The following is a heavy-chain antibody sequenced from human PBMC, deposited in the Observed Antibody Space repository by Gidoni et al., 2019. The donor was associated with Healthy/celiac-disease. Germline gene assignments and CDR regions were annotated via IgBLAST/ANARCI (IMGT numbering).Heavy chain of an antibody. D-gene: IGHD3-3*01. CDR3: ARSSYDFGSGPRDYYFDY. CDR2: ISYDGSNK. J-gene: IGHJ4*02. V-gene: IGHV3-30*01. Sequence: LEWVAVISYDGSNKYYADSVKGRFTISRDNSKNTLYLQMNSLRAEDTAVYYCARSSYDFGSGPRDYYFDYWGQGTLVTVSS.